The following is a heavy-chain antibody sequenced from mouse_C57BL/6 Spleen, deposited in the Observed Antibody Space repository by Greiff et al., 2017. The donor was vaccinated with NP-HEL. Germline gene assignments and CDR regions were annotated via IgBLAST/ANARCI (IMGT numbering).Heavy chain of an antibody. Sequence: QVQLQQPGAELVKPGASVKMSCKASGYTFTSYWITWVMQRPGQGLEWIGDIYPGSGSTNYNEKFKSKATLTVDTSTSTAFMQISSLTSADAAVYYCAREGGDVFAYWGQGTLVTVSA. J-gene: IGHJ3*01. CDR1: GYTFTSYW. V-gene: IGHV1-55*01. CDR3: AREGGDVFAY. D-gene: IGHD3-3*01. CDR2: IYPGSGST.